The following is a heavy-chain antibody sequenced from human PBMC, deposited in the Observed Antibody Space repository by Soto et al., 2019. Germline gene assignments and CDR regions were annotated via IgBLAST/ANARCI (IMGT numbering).Heavy chain of an antibody. V-gene: IGHV1-69*01. D-gene: IGHD2-2*01. J-gene: IGHJ6*02. CDR2: IIPISGTA. CDR3: ARSQGSSTSLEIYYYYDYGMDV. CDR1: GGTFSSYV. Sequence: VQLVQSGAEVKKPGSSVKVSCKASGGTFSSYVISWVRQAPGQGLEWMGGIIPISGTANYAQKFQGRVTITADESTSTAYMELSSLRSEDTAVYYCARSQGSSTSLEIYYYYDYGMDVWGQGTTVTVSS.